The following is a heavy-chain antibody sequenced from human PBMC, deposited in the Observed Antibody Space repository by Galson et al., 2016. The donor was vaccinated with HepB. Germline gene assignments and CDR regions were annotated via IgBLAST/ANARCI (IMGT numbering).Heavy chain of an antibody. J-gene: IGHJ4*02. CDR3: ATWIQFHCDY. Sequence: SLRLSCAASGFIFDNYAMGWVRQPPGKGLEWVSTINHSGENKHYADSVKGRFTISRDSSKNTLFLQMNSLGAEDTAVYYCATWIQFHCDYWGQGTLVTVSS. CDR1: GFIFDNYA. CDR2: INHSGENK. V-gene: IGHV3-23*01. D-gene: IGHD5-24*01.